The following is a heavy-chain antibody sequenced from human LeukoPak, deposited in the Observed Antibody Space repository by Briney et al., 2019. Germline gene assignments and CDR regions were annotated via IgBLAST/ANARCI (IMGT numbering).Heavy chain of an antibody. CDR2: INNEGNDT. J-gene: IGHJ5*02. V-gene: IGHV3-74*01. Sequence: PGGSLRLSCAASGFTFTKYWMHWVRQVPRKGLIWVSRINNEGNDTNYADSVKGRFTISRDNAKNSLYLQMNSLRAEDTAVYYCARDRSGPGRFDPWGQGTLVTVSS. CDR1: GFTFTKYW. D-gene: IGHD6-19*01. CDR3: ARDRSGPGRFDP.